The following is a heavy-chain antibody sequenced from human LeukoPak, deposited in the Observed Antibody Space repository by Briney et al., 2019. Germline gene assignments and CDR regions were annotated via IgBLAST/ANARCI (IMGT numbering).Heavy chain of an antibody. CDR3: ARGGQRDVLYCFDF. CDR1: GGSITSYY. D-gene: IGHD3-16*01. V-gene: IGHV4-59*01. J-gene: IGHJ4*02. CDR2: ISYSGTT. Sequence: SETLSLTCTVSGGSITSYYWSWFRQPPGKGLEWIGYISYSGTTNSNPSLTSRATVSLDTSKNPFSLRLTSVTAADTAVYYCARGGQRDVLYCFDFWGQGALVSVSS.